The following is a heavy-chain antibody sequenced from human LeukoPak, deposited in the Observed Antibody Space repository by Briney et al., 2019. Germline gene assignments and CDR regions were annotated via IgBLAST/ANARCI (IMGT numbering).Heavy chain of an antibody. Sequence: SETLSLTCTVSGGSISTSSYYWSWIRQPPGKGLEWIGEINHSGSTDYNPSLKSRVTISVDTSKNQFSLKLSSVTAADTAVYYCARHGCGGDCYSYYYYYYMDVWGKGTTVTISS. J-gene: IGHJ6*03. V-gene: IGHV4-39*01. CDR2: INHSGST. D-gene: IGHD2-21*02. CDR3: ARHGCGGDCYSYYYYYYMDV. CDR1: GGSISTSSYY.